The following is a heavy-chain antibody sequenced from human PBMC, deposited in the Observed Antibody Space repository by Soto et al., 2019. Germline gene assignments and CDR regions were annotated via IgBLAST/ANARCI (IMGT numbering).Heavy chain of an antibody. CDR1: GYTFNDYE. CDR2: MNPNSGET. Sequence: QEQVVQSAAEVKKPGASVKVSCMTSGYTFNDYEINWVRQATGQGLEWIGWMNPNSGETGYAQRFQGRVTMTTSTSLSTAYLELSSLTSDDTAVYYCARIAMPARPRWYNWFDPWGQGTLVTVSS. J-gene: IGHJ5*02. D-gene: IGHD2-2*01. V-gene: IGHV1-8*02. CDR3: ARIAMPARPRWYNWFDP.